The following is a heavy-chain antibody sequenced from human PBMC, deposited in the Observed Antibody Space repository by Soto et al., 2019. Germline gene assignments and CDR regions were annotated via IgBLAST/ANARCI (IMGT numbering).Heavy chain of an antibody. CDR2: IYWDDDE. Sequence: QITLKESGPTLVRPTQTLTLTCSFSGFSLTTDGVGVGWVRQPPGEALEWLALIYWDDDERYSPSLKTGLTITKDPSKNQVVLIMTHMDPVDTATYYCAHSRNLITEDAQVGDFDYWGQGTLVTVSS. J-gene: IGHJ4*02. CDR3: AHSRNLITEDAQVGDFDY. CDR1: GFSLTTDGVG. D-gene: IGHD3-10*01. V-gene: IGHV2-5*02.